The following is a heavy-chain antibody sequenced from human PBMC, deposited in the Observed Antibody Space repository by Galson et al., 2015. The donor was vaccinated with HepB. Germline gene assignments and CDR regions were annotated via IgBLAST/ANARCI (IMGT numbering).Heavy chain of an antibody. CDR1: GGTFSSYA. V-gene: IGHV1-69*13. J-gene: IGHJ5*02. CDR2: IIPIFGTA. Sequence: SVKVSCKASGGTFSSYAISWVRQAPGQGLEWMGGIIPIFGTANYAQKFQGRVTITADESTSTAYVELSSLRSEDTAVYYCARRMSWPKTENWFDPWGQGTLVTVSS. CDR3: ARRMSWPKTENWFDP. D-gene: IGHD5-12*01.